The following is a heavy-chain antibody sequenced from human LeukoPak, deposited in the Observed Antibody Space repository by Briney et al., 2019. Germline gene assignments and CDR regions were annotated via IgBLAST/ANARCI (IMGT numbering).Heavy chain of an antibody. D-gene: IGHD1-26*01. CDR1: GFTFSSYA. Sequence: PGRSLRLSCAASGFTFSSYAMHWVRQAPGKGLEWVAVISYDGSNKYYADSVKGRFTISRDNSKNTLYLQMNSLRAEDTAVYYCVRSRTIVGASGYFDYWGQGTLVTVSS. J-gene: IGHJ4*02. V-gene: IGHV3-30-3*01. CDR2: ISYDGSNK. CDR3: VRSRTIVGASGYFDY.